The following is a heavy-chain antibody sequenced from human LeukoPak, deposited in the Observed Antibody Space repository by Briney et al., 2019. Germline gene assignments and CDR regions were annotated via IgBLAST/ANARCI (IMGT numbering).Heavy chain of an antibody. CDR2: ISSSSSTI. D-gene: IGHD3-3*01. CDR1: GFTFSSYS. V-gene: IGHV3-48*01. CDR3: ARDEVSQKVTIFGVVTYYGMDV. J-gene: IGHJ6*02. Sequence: GGSLRLSCAASGFTFSSYSMNWVRQAPGKGLEWVSYISSSSSTIYYADSVKGRFTISRDNAKNSLYLQMNSLRAEDTAVYYCARDEVSQKVTIFGVVTYYGMDVWGQGTTVTVSS.